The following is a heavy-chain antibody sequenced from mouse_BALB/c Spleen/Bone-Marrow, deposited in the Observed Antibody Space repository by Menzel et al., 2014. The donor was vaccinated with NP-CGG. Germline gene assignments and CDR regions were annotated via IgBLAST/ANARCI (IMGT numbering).Heavy chain of an antibody. CDR2: IWAGGST. CDR3: ARERATMITTGFAY. V-gene: IGHV2-9*02. J-gene: IGHJ3*01. D-gene: IGHD2-4*01. CDR1: GFSLTSYG. Sequence: VQLQQSGPGLVAPSQSLSITCTVSGFSLTSYGVHWVRQPPGKGLEWLGVIWAGGSTNYNSALMSRLSISKDNSKSQVFLKMNRLQTDDTAMDYCARERATMITTGFAYWGQGTLVTVSA.